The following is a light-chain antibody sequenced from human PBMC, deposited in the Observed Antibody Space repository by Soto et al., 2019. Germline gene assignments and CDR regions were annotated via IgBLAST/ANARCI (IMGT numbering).Light chain of an antibody. J-gene: IGKJ3*01. CDR2: WAS. Sequence: DIVMTQSPDSLAVSLGERATINCKSSQSVLYSSNNKKYLAWYQQKPGQPPKPLIYWASTRESGVPDRFSGSGSGTDFTLPTSSLQAEDVAVYYCQQYYSTPITFGHGTKVDIK. V-gene: IGKV4-1*01. CDR1: QSVLYSSNNKKY. CDR3: QQYYSTPIT.